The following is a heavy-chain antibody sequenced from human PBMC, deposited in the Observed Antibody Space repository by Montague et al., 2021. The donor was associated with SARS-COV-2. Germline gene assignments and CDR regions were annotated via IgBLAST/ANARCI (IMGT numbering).Heavy chain of an antibody. CDR2: IYTSGST. V-gene: IGHV4-61*02. D-gene: IGHD3-3*01. Sequence: TLSLTCTVSGGSISSGSYYWSWIRQPAGKGLEWIGRIYTSGSTNYNPSLKSRVTISVDTSKNQFSLKLSSVTAADTAVYYCARGLLGGITIIGVVTGEYYFDYWGPGALVTVAS. CDR3: ARGLLGGITIIGVVTGEYYFDY. J-gene: IGHJ4*02. CDR1: GGSISSGSYY.